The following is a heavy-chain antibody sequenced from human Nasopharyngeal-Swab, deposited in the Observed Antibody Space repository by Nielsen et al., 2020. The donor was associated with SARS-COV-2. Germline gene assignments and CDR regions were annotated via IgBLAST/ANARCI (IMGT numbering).Heavy chain of an antibody. CDR2: IYHSGST. V-gene: IGHV4-4*02. Sequence: WIRQPPGKGLEWIGEIYHSGSTNYNPSLKSRVTISVDKSKNQFSLKLSSVTAAGTAVYYCARERLGYCSSTSCYGGERYYYYYYMDVWGKGTTVTVSS. CDR3: ARERLGYCSSTSCYGGERYYYYYYMDV. J-gene: IGHJ6*03. D-gene: IGHD2-2*01.